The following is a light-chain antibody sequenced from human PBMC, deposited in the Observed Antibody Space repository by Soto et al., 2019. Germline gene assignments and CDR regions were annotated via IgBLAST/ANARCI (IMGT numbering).Light chain of an antibody. CDR2: EGS. CDR3: CSYAGSSGDVV. CDR1: SSDVGSYNL. J-gene: IGLJ2*01. V-gene: IGLV2-23*01. Sequence: QSVLTQPASVSGSPGQSITISCTGTSSDVGSYNLVSWYQQHPGKAPKLMIYEGSKRPSGVSNRFSGSKSGNTASLTISGLQAEDEADYYCCSYAGSSGDVVFGGGTKLTVL.